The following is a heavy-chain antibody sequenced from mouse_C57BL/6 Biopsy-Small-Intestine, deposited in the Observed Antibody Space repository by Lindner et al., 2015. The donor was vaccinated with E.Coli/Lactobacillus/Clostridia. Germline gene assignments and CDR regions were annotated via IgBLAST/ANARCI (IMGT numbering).Heavy chain of an antibody. CDR1: GFTFSDYG. CDR3: TRRSLDGYFFDY. CDR2: ISGGSSTI. J-gene: IGHJ2*01. Sequence: VQLQESGGGLVKPGGSLKLSCAASGFTFSDYGMLWVRQAPAKGLEWVAYISGGSSTIYYADTLKGRVTISRDNAKNTLFLQMTSLRSEDTAIYYCTRRSLDGYFFDYWGQGTTLTVSS. D-gene: IGHD2-3*01. V-gene: IGHV5-17*01.